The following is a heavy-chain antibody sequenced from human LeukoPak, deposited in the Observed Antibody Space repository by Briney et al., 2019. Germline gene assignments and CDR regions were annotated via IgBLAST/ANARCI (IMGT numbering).Heavy chain of an antibody. CDR1: GFTVSSNY. CDR3: AKGSVAGTDY. Sequence: GGSLRLFCAASGFTVSSNYMSWVRQAPGKGLEWVSVIYSGGSTYYADSVKGRFTISRDNSKNTLYLQMNSLRAEDTAVYYCAKGSVAGTDYWGQGTLVTVSS. V-gene: IGHV3-53*01. CDR2: IYSGGST. D-gene: IGHD6-19*01. J-gene: IGHJ4*02.